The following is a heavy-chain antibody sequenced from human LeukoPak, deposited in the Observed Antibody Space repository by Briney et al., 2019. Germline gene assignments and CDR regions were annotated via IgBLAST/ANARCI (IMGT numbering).Heavy chain of an antibody. CDR1: GFSFSSYG. D-gene: IGHD4-17*01. CDR3: AATTVTTRYYFDY. V-gene: IGHV3-30*19. CDR2: ISYDGSNK. Sequence: GGSLRLSCAGSGFSFSSYGMHWVRQAPGKGLEWMAVISYDGSNKDYAESVKGRFTISRDNSKNTLYLQMNSLRAEDTAVYYCAATTVTTRYYFDYWGQGTLVTVSS. J-gene: IGHJ4*02.